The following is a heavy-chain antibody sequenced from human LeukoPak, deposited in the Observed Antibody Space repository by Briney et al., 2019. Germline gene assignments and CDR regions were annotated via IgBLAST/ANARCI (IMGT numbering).Heavy chain of an antibody. CDR1: GLTFGDYS. J-gene: IGHJ4*02. Sequence: GGSLRLSCTASGLTFGDYSMNWVRQPPGKGLEWVGFIRSKTYDGTTEYAASVKGRFTISRDNSKNTLYLQMNSLRAEDTAVHYCAKNSGSYVWGTTTPDYWGQGTLVTVSS. CDR3: AKNSGSYVWGTTTPDY. CDR2: IRSKTYDGTT. D-gene: IGHD1-26*01. V-gene: IGHV3-49*04.